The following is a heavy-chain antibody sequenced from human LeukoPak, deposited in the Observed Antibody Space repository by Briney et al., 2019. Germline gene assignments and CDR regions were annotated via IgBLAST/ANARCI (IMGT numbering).Heavy chain of an antibody. Sequence: GGSLRLSCSASGFTFSSYAMHWVRQAPGKGLEYVSAISTNGRSTYYADSVKGRFSISRDNSRNTLYLQISSLRAEDTAVYYCVKGAAAALHPFSDCWGQGTLVTVSS. CDR1: GFTFSSYA. CDR2: ISTNGRST. CDR3: VKGAAAALHPFSDC. J-gene: IGHJ4*02. D-gene: IGHD6-13*01. V-gene: IGHV3-64D*06.